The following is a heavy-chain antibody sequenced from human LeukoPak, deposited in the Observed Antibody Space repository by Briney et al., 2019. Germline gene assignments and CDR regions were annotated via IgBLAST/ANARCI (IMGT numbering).Heavy chain of an antibody. D-gene: IGHD3-10*02. CDR2: ISPSGGIT. Sequence: GGSLRLSCAASGFTFSTYAMSWVRQAPGKGLEWVSAISPSGGITYYEDSVKGRLTISRDNSKNTLYLQMNSLRAEDTAVYYCAKGVNYFVLEYWGQGTLVTISS. V-gene: IGHV3-23*01. CDR3: AKGVNYFVLEY. J-gene: IGHJ4*02. CDR1: GFTFSTYA.